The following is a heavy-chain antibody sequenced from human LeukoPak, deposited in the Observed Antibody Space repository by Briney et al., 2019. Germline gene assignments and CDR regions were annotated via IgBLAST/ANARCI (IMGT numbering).Heavy chain of an antibody. V-gene: IGHV5-51*01. CDR2: IYPGDFDT. D-gene: IGHD6-19*01. CDR3: ARRSSGWSNQPRPFDY. CDR1: GYTFTSYW. Sequence: GESLKISCKGSGYTFTSYWIGWVRHMPGKGLEWMGLIYPGDFDTKYRPSFHGHVTLSADKSISTAYLQWSSLKASDTAMYYGARRSSGWSNQPRPFDYWGQGTLVTVSS. J-gene: IGHJ4*02.